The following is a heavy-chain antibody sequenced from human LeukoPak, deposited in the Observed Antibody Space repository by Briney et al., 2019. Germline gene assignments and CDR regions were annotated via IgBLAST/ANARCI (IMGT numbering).Heavy chain of an antibody. V-gene: IGHV3-74*01. D-gene: IGHD6-19*01. Sequence: GGSLRLSCAASGFTFSSYWMHWVRQAPGKGLVWVSRINSDGSSTSYADSVKGRFTISRDNAKNTLYLQMNSLRAEDTAVYYCAKVKGGITVAPDYWGQGTLVTVSS. CDR3: AKVKGGITVAPDY. J-gene: IGHJ4*02. CDR1: GFTFSSYW. CDR2: INSDGSST.